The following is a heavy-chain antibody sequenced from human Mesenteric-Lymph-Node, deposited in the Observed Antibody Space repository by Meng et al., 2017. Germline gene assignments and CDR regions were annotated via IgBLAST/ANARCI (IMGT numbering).Heavy chain of an antibody. CDR2: FVNYRDT. J-gene: IGHJ4*02. V-gene: IGHV1-18*03. CDR3: VKGTPGRSYCDY. Sequence: QVLLRQSGPEVKKPGASVRVSCKASPYAFGTYGISWVRQAPGLGLEWMGWFVNYRDTYPAPKFQDRVTMTTDTHTNTVIMELRSLTSDDMAVYYCVKGTPGRSYCDYWGQGTLVTVSS. D-gene: IGHD3-10*01. CDR1: PYAFGTYG.